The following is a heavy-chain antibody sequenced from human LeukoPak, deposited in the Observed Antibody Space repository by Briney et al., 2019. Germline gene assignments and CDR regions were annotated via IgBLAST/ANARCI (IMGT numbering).Heavy chain of an antibody. Sequence: PSETLSLTCTVSGYSISSGYYWGWIRQPPGKGLEWIGSIYHSGATYQNASLKSRVTISVDTSKNQFSLKLSSVTAADTAVYYCARERSGYSLFDYWGQGTQVTVPS. V-gene: IGHV4-38-2*02. CDR3: ARERSGYSLFDY. D-gene: IGHD3-22*01. CDR2: IYHSGAT. J-gene: IGHJ4*02. CDR1: GYSISSGYY.